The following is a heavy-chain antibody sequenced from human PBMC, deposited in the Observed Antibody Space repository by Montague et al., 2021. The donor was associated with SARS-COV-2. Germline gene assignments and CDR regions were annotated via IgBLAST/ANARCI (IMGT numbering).Heavy chain of an antibody. V-gene: IGHV4-61*02. CDR1: GDSINSGDYY. J-gene: IGHJ3*01. CDR3: ARKKRYGALDL. CDR2: IYPRGIS. D-gene: IGHD3-9*01. Sequence: TLSLTCTVSGDSINSGDYYWTWIRQPAGKGLEWIGRIYPRGISNYNPSLKSRATISVDRSKNQFSLRLGSVTAADTAVYFCARKKRYGALDLWGQGTMVTVSS.